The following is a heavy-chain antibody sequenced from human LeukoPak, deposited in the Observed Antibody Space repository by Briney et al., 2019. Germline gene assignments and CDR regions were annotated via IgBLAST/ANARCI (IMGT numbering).Heavy chain of an antibody. D-gene: IGHD6-25*01. CDR1: GGSISGYY. V-gene: IGHV4-4*07. J-gene: IGHJ5*02. CDR2: MSTSGNS. Sequence: SETLSLTCTVSGGSISGYYWSWIRQPAGKGLEWIGRMSTSGNSNYIPSLVSRVTMSVDTSKSQFSLNLSSVTAADTAVYYCARESGSMRWFDPWGQGTLVTVSS. CDR3: ARESGSMRWFDP.